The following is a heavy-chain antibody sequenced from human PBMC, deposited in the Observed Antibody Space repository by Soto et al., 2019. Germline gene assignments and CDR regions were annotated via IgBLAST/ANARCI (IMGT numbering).Heavy chain of an antibody. Sequence: ASVKVSCTASGSTFTGYYMHWVRQAPGQGLKWMGWINPNSGGTNYEQKFQGRVTMTRDTSISTAYMELSRLRSDDTAVYYCARSVFLQMTSLKREDTGLYYCARETLSFGSALDVWGQGTTVTVSS. D-gene: IGHD3-10*01. CDR1: GSTFTGYY. CDR3: ARSVFLQMTSLKREDTGLYYCARETLSFGSALDV. V-gene: IGHV1-2*02. J-gene: IGHJ6*02. CDR2: INPNSGGT.